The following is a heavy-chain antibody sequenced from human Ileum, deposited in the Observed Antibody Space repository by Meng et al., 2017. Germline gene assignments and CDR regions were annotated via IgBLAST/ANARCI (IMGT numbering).Heavy chain of an antibody. CDR1: GGAISSCDYY. J-gene: IGHJ4*02. Sequence: QVQLQESGPGLVKPAQTLSLTFTVSGGAISSCDYYWSLVRKSPGKGPEGVGYIYSNGNTYSTPPPRCRLMISIHTAKTQFSLKMTSVTAADTAVYYCASAHKYCTNAVCSRPLDSWGQGTLVTVSS. D-gene: IGHD2-8*01. V-gene: IGHV4-30-4*01. CDR2: IYSNGNT. CDR3: ASAHKYCTNAVCSRPLDS.